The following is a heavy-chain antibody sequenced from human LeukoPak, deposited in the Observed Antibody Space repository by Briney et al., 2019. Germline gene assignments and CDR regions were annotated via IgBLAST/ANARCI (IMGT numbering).Heavy chain of an antibody. CDR3: ARSAAYSSDSRRTPDDY. Sequence: PGGSLRLSCAASGFTVSSNYMSWVRQAPGKGLEWVSSISSSSSYIYYADSVKGRFTISRDNAKNSLYLQMNSLRAEDTAVYYCARSAAYSSDSRRTPDDYWGQGTLVTVSS. V-gene: IGHV3-21*01. CDR2: ISSSSSYI. J-gene: IGHJ4*02. CDR1: GFTVSSNY. D-gene: IGHD6-19*01.